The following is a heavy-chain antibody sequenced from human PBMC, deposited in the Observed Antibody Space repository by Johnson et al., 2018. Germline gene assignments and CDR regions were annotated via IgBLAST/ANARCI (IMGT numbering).Heavy chain of an antibody. CDR2: INSDGSST. CDR3: ARVKDFWSGYLADAFDI. Sequence: QLQESGGGLVQPGGSLRLSCAASGFTFSSYWMHWVRQAPGKGLVWVSRINSDGSSTSYADSVKGRFTISRDNAKNTLYLQMNSLRAEDTAVYYCARVKDFWSGYLADAFDIWGQGTMVTVSS. V-gene: IGHV3-74*01. D-gene: IGHD3-3*01. CDR1: GFTFSSYW. J-gene: IGHJ3*02.